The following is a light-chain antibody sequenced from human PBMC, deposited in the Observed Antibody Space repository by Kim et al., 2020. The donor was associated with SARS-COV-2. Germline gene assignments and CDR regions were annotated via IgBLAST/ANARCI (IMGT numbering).Light chain of an antibody. CDR1: QSIDFA. V-gene: IGKV6-21*02. J-gene: IGKJ2*01. CDR3: HQSGGLPYT. CDR2: YAS. Sequence: SVTPKDTVTITCRASQSIDFALHWYKQQPDQPPERLIKYASLSISGVPSRFSGRGSGTDFTLTINGLEAEDAATYYCHQSGGLPYTFGQGTKLEIK.